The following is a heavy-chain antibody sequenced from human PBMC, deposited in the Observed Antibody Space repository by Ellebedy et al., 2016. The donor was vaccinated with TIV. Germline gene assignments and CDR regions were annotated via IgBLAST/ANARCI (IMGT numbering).Heavy chain of an antibody. Sequence: MPSETLSLTCTVSGGSISSYYWSWTRQPPGKGLEWIGYIYYSGSTNYNPSLKSRVTISVDTSKNQFSLKLSSVTAADTAVYYCARIYSSSSFDYWGQGTLVTVSS. CDR3: ARIYSSSSFDY. J-gene: IGHJ4*02. CDR2: IYYSGST. V-gene: IGHV4-59*01. CDR1: GGSISSYY. D-gene: IGHD6-6*01.